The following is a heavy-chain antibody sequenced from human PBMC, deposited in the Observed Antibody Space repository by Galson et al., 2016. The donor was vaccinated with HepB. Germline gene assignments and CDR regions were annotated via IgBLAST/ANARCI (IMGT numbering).Heavy chain of an antibody. CDR2: IYWDDDK. CDR1: GFSLSTSGMA. CDR3: AHYRSGWFSTGPDAFDT. J-gene: IGHJ3*02. V-gene: IGHV2-5*02. Sequence: PALVKPTQTLTLTCDVSGFSLSTSGMAVAWIRQPPGKALEWFALIYWDDDKRYRPSLKSRITLTRDTYKNQVVLNMTNMDPADTATYYCAHYRSGWFSTGPDAFDTWGQGTMDTVSS. D-gene: IGHD6-19*01.